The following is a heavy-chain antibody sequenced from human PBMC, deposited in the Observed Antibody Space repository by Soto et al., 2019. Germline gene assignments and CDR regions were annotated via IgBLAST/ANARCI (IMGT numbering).Heavy chain of an antibody. CDR2: ISSSGSTI. D-gene: IGHD5-12*01. CDR1: GFTFSSYE. CDR3: ARDSGYGRSPYYYGMDV. J-gene: IGHJ6*02. Sequence: PGGSLRLSCAASGFTFSSYEMNWVRQAPGKGLEWVSYISSSGSTIYYADSVKGRFTISRDNAKNSLYLQMNSLRAEDTAVYYCARDSGYGRSPYYYGMDVWGQGTTVTVPS. V-gene: IGHV3-48*03.